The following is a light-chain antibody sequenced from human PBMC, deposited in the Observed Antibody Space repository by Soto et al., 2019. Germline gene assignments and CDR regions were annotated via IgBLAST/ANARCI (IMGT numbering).Light chain of an antibody. V-gene: IGKV1-39*01. Sequence: DIQMTQSPSTLPASLGDRVTMTGRASQSIGTWLAWYQQKPGKAPKLLIYDASTLQSGVPSRFSGSGSGTDFTLTISSLQPEDFATYYCQQSYSTPLTFGGGTKVDIK. CDR3: QQSYSTPLT. CDR1: QSIGTW. J-gene: IGKJ4*01. CDR2: DAS.